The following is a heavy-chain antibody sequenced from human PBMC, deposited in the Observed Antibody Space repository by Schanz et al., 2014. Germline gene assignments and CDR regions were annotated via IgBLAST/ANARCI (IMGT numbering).Heavy chain of an antibody. CDR2: IGTAGDT. CDR3: ARGEGGYCSGGSCYEWFDP. D-gene: IGHD2-15*01. J-gene: IGHJ5*02. CDR1: GFTFSSYD. Sequence: EVQLVESGGGLVQPGGSLRLSCAASGFTFSSYDMHWVRQATGKGLEWVSAIGTAGDTYYPGSVKGRFTISRENAKNSVYLQMNSLRAGDTAVYYCARGEGGYCSGGSCYEWFDPWGQGTLVTVSS. V-gene: IGHV3-13*01.